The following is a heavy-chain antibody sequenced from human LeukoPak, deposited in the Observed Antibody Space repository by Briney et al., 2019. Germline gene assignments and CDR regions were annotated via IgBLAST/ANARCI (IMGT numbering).Heavy chain of an antibody. D-gene: IGHD3-3*01. CDR3: ARDEGDYDFWSGSGPVRYFDY. J-gene: IGHJ4*02. V-gene: IGHV1-18*01. CDR1: GYTFTSYG. Sequence: ASVTVSFKASGYTFTSYGISWVRQAPGQGLEWMGWISAYNGNTNYAHKLQVRVTMITDTSTSTAYMELRSLRSDDTAVYYCARDEGDYDFWSGSGPVRYFDYWGQGTLVTVSS. CDR2: ISAYNGNT.